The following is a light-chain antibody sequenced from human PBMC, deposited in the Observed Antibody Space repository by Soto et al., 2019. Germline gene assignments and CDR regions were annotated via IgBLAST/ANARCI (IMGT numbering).Light chain of an antibody. CDR2: GAS. V-gene: IGKV3-15*01. CDR1: QSVRSN. CDR3: QQYSAWPLT. J-gene: IGKJ4*01. Sequence: EIVMTQSPAALSESPGERATLFCRASQSVRSNFLAWYQQKPGQAPRLLIYGASTRATSVPGRFSGSGSGTEFTLTIRSLQSEDFAVYCCQQYSAWPLTFGGGTKVEIK.